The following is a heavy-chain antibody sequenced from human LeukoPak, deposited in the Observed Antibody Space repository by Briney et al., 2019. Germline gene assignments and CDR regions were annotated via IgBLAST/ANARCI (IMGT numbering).Heavy chain of an antibody. Sequence: GGSLRLSCAASGFTFSSYGMNWVRQAPGKGLEWVSAISGSGGSTYYADSVKGRFTISRDNSKNTLYLQMNSLRAEDTAVYYCAKGASRSSWYFSYYYMDVWGKGTTVTISS. V-gene: IGHV3-23*01. CDR3: AKGASRSSWYFSYYYMDV. J-gene: IGHJ6*03. D-gene: IGHD6-13*01. CDR1: GFTFSSYG. CDR2: ISGSGGST.